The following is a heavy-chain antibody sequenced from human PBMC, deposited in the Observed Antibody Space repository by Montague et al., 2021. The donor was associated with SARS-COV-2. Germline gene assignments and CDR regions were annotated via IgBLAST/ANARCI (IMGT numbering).Heavy chain of an antibody. CDR3: AKDAYYDFWSGWYFDL. J-gene: IGHJ2*01. D-gene: IGHD3-3*01. Sequence: SLRLSCAASGFTFSNYAMNWVRQAPGKGLEWVSAISGSGGSTYYADSVKGRITISRDNSKNTLYLQMNSLRAEDTAVYYCAKDAYYDFWSGWYFDLWGRGTLVTVS. CDR1: GFTFSNYA. CDR2: ISGSGGST. V-gene: IGHV3-23*01.